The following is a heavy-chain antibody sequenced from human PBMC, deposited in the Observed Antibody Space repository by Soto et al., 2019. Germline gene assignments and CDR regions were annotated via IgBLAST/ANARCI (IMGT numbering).Heavy chain of an antibody. V-gene: IGHV1-46*01. CDR1: GYTFTSYY. CDR3: ARDDRGIAAVYYYYGMDV. Sequence: ASVKVSCKASGYTFTSYYMHWVRQAPGQGLEWMGIINPSGGSTSYAQKFQGRVTMTRDTSTSTVYMELSSLRSEDTAVYYCARDDRGIAAVYYYYGMDVWGQGTTVTVSS. D-gene: IGHD6-13*01. J-gene: IGHJ6*02. CDR2: INPSGGST.